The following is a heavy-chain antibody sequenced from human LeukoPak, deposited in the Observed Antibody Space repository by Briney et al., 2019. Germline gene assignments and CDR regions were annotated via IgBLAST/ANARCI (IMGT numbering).Heavy chain of an antibody. CDR2: IYYSGST. J-gene: IGHJ3*02. CDR1: GGSISSGGYY. CDR3: ARGPEDDAFDI. V-gene: IGHV4-61*08. Sequence: SQTLSLTCTVSGGSISSGGYYWSWIRQPPGKGLEWIGYIYYSGSTNYNPSLKSRVTISVDTSKNQFSLKLSSVTAADTAVYYCARGPEDDAFDIWGQGTMVTVSS.